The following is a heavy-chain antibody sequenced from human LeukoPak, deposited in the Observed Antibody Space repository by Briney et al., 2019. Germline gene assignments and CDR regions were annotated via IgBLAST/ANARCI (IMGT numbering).Heavy chain of an antibody. D-gene: IGHD2-15*01. CDR2: ISSSSSYI. J-gene: IGHJ4*02. V-gene: IGHV3-21*01. CDR1: GFTFSNHG. Sequence: GGSLRLSCIASGFTFSNHGMNWVRQAPGKGLEWVSSISSSSSYIYYADSVKGRFTISRDNAKNSLYLQMNSLRAEDTAVYYCARALPRGYCSGGSCYAWDYWGQGTLVTVSS. CDR3: ARALPRGYCSGGSCYAWDY.